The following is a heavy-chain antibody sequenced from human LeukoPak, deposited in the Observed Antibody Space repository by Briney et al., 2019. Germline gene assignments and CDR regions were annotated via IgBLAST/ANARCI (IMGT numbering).Heavy chain of an antibody. CDR3: AKDRGLYCSSTSCYDGFDY. D-gene: IGHD2-2*01. Sequence: GGSLRLSCAASGFIFSSYWMSWVRQAPGKGLEWVANTNQDGSEKYYVDSVKGRFTISRDNSKNTLYLQMNSLRAEDTAVYYCAKDRGLYCSSTSCYDGFDYWGQGTLVTVSS. CDR2: TNQDGSEK. CDR1: GFIFSSYW. V-gene: IGHV3-7*03. J-gene: IGHJ4*02.